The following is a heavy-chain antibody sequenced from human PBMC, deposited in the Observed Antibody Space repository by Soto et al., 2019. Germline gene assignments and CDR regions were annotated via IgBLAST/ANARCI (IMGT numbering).Heavy chain of an antibody. V-gene: IGHV3-48*04. CDR1: GFTFSSYS. J-gene: IGHJ6*02. CDR2: ISGSGSSI. CDR3: ATDSGSYSGYSYYAMDV. D-gene: IGHD1-26*01. Sequence: EVQLVESGGGLVQPGGSLRLSCAASGFTFSSYSMNWVRQAPGKGLEWVSSISGSGSSISYADSVRGRFIITRDNAENSLYLQMNSLRAEDTAVYYCATDSGSYSGYSYYAMDVWGQGTTVTVSS.